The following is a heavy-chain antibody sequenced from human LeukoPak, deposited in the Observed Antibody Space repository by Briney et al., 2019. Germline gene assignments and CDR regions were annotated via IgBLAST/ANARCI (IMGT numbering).Heavy chain of an antibody. CDR3: ARLRKFCGGDCQDDFDI. Sequence: SETLSLTCTVSGGSISSSSYYWGWIRQPPGKGLEWIGSIYYSGSTYYNPSLKSRVTISVDTSKNQFSLKLSSVTAADTAVYYCARLRKFCGGDCQDDFDIWGQGTVVTVSS. J-gene: IGHJ3*02. CDR2: IYYSGST. CDR1: GGSISSSSYY. V-gene: IGHV4-39*01. D-gene: IGHD2-21*02.